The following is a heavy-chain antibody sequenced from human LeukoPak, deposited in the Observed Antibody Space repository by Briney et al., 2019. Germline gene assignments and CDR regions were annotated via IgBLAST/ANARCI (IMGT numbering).Heavy chain of an antibody. Sequence: GESLKTSCKGSGYSFTSYWIGWVRQMPGKGLEWMGIIYPGDSDTRYSPSFQGQVTISADKSISTAYLQWSSLKASDTAMYYCARRERYCSSTSCNDFDYWGQGTLVTVSS. CDR2: IYPGDSDT. V-gene: IGHV5-51*01. CDR1: GYSFTSYW. J-gene: IGHJ4*02. D-gene: IGHD2-2*01. CDR3: ARRERYCSSTSCNDFDY.